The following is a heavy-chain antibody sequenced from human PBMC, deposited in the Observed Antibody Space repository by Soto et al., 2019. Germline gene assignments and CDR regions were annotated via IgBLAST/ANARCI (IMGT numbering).Heavy chain of an antibody. Sequence: VQLVESGGGVVQPGRSLRLSCAASGFTFSDYAMHWVRQAPGKGLEWVAVVSHDGRNTHYADSVKGRFTISRDSSKNTVSLEMTSLRPVDTAVYYCAKGGRQWLVTSDFNYWGQGALVTVSS. J-gene: IGHJ4*02. D-gene: IGHD6-19*01. CDR2: VSHDGRNT. CDR3: AKGGRQWLVTSDFNY. V-gene: IGHV3-30*18. CDR1: GFTFSDYA.